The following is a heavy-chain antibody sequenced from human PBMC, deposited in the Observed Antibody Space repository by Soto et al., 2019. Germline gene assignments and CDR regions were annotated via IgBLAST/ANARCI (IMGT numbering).Heavy chain of an antibody. CDR2: IYWDDDK. D-gene: IGHD6-13*01. J-gene: IGHJ4*02. V-gene: IGHV2-5*02. CDR3: AHRWQQLALRY. CDR1: GFSLSTSGVG. Sequence: QITLKESGPTLVKPTQTLTLTCTFSGFSLSTSGVGVGWIRQPPGKALEWLALIYWDDDKRYSPSLKSRLTPTXXTSKNQVVLTMTNMDPVDTATYYCAHRWQQLALRYWGQGTLVTVSS.